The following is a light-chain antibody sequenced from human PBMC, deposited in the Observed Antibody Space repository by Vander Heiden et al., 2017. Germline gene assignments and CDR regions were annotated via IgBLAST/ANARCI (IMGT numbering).Light chain of an antibody. CDR3: QQGYSTPS. Sequence: DVAMTQSPSTLSASVGERATITCRASQSISSYINWYQQKPGKATKLLIYAASRLQSGVPSRCSSSGSGTDFTLTISRLQPEDFATYYWQQGYSTPSFGPGTKVDIK. CDR2: AAS. CDR1: QSISSY. V-gene: IGKV1-39*01. J-gene: IGKJ3*01.